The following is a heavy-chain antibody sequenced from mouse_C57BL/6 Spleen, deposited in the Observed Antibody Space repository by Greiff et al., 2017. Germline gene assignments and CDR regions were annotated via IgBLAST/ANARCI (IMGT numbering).Heavy chain of an antibody. D-gene: IGHD6-1*01. CDR3: ARKGAGYFDY. V-gene: IGHV1-4*01. Sequence: VQVVESGAELARPGASVKMSCKASGYTFTSYTMHWVKQRPGQGLEWIGYINPSSGYTKYNQKFKDKATLTADKSSSTAYMQLSSLTSEDSAVSYCARKGAGYFDYWGQGTTLTVSS. J-gene: IGHJ2*01. CDR2: INPSSGYT. CDR1: GYTFTSYT.